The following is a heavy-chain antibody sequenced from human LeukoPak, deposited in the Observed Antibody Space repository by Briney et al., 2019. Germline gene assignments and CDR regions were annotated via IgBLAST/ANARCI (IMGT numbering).Heavy chain of an antibody. D-gene: IGHD2-2*01. CDR3: ARDRYCSSTSCYRSWFDP. J-gene: IGHJ5*02. V-gene: IGHV4-34*01. Sequence: PSETLSLTCAVYGGSFSGYYWSWIRQPPGKGLEWIGEINHSGSTNYNPSLKSRVTISVDTSKNQFPLKLSSVTAADTAVYYCARDRYCSSTSCYRSWFDPWGQGTLVTVSS. CDR2: INHSGST. CDR1: GGSFSGYY.